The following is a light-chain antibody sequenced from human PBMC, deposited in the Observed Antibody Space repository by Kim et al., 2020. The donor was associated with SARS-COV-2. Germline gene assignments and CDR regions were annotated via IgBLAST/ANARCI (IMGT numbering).Light chain of an antibody. CDR1: QMFVSY. CDR3: QQRNNWLYT. Sequence: SFSPGERAILSCRASQMFVSYLAWYQQKPGQAPRLLMYDASNRATGIPARFSGSGSGTDFTLTISSVEPEDFALYFCQQRNNWLYTFGPGTKLEI. J-gene: IGKJ2*01. V-gene: IGKV3-11*01. CDR2: DAS.